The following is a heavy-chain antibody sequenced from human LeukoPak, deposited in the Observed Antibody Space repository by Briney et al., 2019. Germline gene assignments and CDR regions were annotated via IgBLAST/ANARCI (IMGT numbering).Heavy chain of an antibody. CDR3: ARATWGSSLYYYYYYMDV. D-gene: IGHD6-6*01. V-gene: IGHV1-2*02. Sequence: GASVKVSCKASGYTFTSYYMHWVRQAPGQGLEWMGWINPNSGGTNYAQKFQGRVTMTRDTSISTAYMELSRLRSDDTAVYYCARATWGSSLYYYYYYMDVWGKGTTVTVSS. J-gene: IGHJ6*03. CDR2: INPNSGGT. CDR1: GYTFTSYY.